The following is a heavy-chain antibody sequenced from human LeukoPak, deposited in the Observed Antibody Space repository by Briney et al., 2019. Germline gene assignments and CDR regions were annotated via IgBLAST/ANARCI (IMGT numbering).Heavy chain of an antibody. J-gene: IGHJ3*02. Sequence: GGSLRLSCAASGFTFSSYGMHWVRQAPGKGLEWVAFIRYDGSNKYYADSVKGRFTISRDNGKNSLFLQMNSLRVEDTAVYYCARDGRHYYGSGNYYSKDAFDIWGQGTMVTVSS. CDR2: IRYDGSNK. CDR3: ARDGRHYYGSGNYYSKDAFDI. V-gene: IGHV3-30*02. D-gene: IGHD3-10*01. CDR1: GFTFSSYG.